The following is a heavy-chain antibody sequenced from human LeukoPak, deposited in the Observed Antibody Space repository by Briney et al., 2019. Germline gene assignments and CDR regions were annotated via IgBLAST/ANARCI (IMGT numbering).Heavy chain of an antibody. J-gene: IGHJ5*02. CDR3: ARDRLAAAGRDWFDP. CDR1: GGSISSYY. V-gene: IGHV4-4*07. D-gene: IGHD6-13*01. Sequence: SETLSLTCTVSGGSISSYYWSWIRQPAGKGLEWIGRIYTSGSTNYNPSLKSRVTMSVDTSKNQFSLKLSSVTAADTAVYYCARDRLAAAGRDWFDPWGQGTLVTVSS. CDR2: IYTSGST.